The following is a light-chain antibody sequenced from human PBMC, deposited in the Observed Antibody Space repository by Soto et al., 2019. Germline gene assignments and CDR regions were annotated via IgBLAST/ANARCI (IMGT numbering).Light chain of an antibody. J-gene: IGLJ1*01. CDR2: DVS. V-gene: IGLV2-14*01. Sequence: QSVLTQPASVSGSPGQSIAISCTGTSSDVGGYNHVSWYQQHPGKAPKVLINDVSNRPSGVSSRFSGSKSGNTASLTISGLQAEDEADYYCSSYTSSSTYVFGTGTKLTVL. CDR1: SSDVGGYNH. CDR3: SSYTSSSTYV.